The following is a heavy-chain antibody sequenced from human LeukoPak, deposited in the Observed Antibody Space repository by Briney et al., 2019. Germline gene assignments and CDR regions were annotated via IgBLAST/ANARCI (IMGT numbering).Heavy chain of an antibody. Sequence: SETLSLTCSVSGASISSRDYYWSWLRQPSGGGLEWIGYIYSGGNTYYNPSLESRVTMSVDTSKNQLYLKLNSVTAADTAVYYCARDRDNYDSKYYFDYWGQGTLVTVSS. V-gene: IGHV4-30-4*01. CDR2: IYSGGNT. D-gene: IGHD3-22*01. CDR3: ARDRDNYDSKYYFDY. CDR1: GASISSRDYY. J-gene: IGHJ4*02.